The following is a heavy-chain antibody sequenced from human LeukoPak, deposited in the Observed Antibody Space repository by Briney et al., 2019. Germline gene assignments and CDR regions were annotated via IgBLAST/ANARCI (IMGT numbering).Heavy chain of an antibody. D-gene: IGHD6-6*01. V-gene: IGHV4-39*01. CDR2: IYYSGST. J-gene: IGHJ4*02. CDR1: GGSISRNNYY. CDR3: ARHRGSSSNFDY. Sequence: SGTLSLTCTVSGGSISRNNYYWDWIRQPPGKGLEYIGSIYYSGSTYYTPSLKSRLTISVDTSKNQFSLKLSSVTATDTAVYYCARHRGSSSNFDYWGQGTLVTVSS.